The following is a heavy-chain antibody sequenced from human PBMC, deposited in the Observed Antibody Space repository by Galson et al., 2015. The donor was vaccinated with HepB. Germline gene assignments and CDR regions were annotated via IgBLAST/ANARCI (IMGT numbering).Heavy chain of an antibody. Sequence: CAISGDSVTSNSAAWNRIRQSPSRGLEWLGRTYYRSKWYNDYAVSVKSRITINPDTSKNQFSLQLNSVTPEDTAVYYCARDYRYFDWLDTEAFEIWGQGTMVTVSS. CDR1: GDSVTSNSAA. CDR3: ARDYRYFDWLDTEAFEI. CDR2: TYYRSKWYN. J-gene: IGHJ3*02. V-gene: IGHV6-1*01. D-gene: IGHD3-9*01.